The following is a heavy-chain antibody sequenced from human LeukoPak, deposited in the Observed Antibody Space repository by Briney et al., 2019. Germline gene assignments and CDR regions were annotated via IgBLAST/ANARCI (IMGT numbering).Heavy chain of an antibody. Sequence: PGGSLRLSCAASGFTFSSYWMHWVRQAPGKGLVWVSRIDSDGSSTTYADSVKGRFTISRDNAKNSLYLQMNSLRDEDTAVYYCARDRSSSAAPSLSYWGQGTLVTVSS. CDR2: IDSDGSST. D-gene: IGHD6-13*01. CDR3: ARDRSSSAAPSLSY. V-gene: IGHV3-74*01. CDR1: GFTFSSYW. J-gene: IGHJ4*02.